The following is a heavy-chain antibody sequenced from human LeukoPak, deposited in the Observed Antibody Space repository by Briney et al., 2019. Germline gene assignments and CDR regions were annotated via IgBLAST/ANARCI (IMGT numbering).Heavy chain of an antibody. CDR3: ARGGYYYLDV. CDR2: IFHSGTT. Sequence: SETLSLTCTGSGGSISSYYWSWIRQPPGKGLEWIAYIFHSGTTKYNPSLKSRVAISLDTPQSQFSLKLHSVTAADTAVYYCARGGYYYLDVWGGGTTVTASS. CDR1: GGSISSYY. V-gene: IGHV4-59*01. J-gene: IGHJ6*03.